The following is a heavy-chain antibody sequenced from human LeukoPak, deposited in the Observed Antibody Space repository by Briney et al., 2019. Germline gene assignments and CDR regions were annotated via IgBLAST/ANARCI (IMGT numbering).Heavy chain of an antibody. D-gene: IGHD5-24*01. J-gene: IGHJ4*02. Sequence: GGSLRLSCAASGFTVSSNYMSWVRQAPGKGLEWASVIYSGGSTYYADSVKGRFTISRNNSKNTLYLQIHSLRAEDTAVYYCASPNGYNYLWGQGTLVTVSS. V-gene: IGHV3-66*01. CDR1: GFTVSSNY. CDR3: ASPNGYNYL. CDR2: IYSGGST.